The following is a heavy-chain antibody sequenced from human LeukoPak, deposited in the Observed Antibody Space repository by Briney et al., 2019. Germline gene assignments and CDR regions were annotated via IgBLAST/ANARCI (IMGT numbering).Heavy chain of an antibody. Sequence: GGSLRLSCAASGFTFSSYGMHWVRQAPGKGLEWVAVISYDGSNKYYADSAKGRFTTSRDNSKNTLYLQMNSLRAEDTAVYYCAKSSGSYYYFDYWGQGTLVTVSS. CDR1: GFTFSSYG. D-gene: IGHD1-26*01. J-gene: IGHJ4*02. V-gene: IGHV3-30*18. CDR3: AKSSGSYYYFDY. CDR2: ISYDGSNK.